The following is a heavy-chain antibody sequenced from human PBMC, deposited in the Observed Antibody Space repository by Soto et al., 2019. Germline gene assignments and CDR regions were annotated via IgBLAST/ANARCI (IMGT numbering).Heavy chain of an antibody. J-gene: IGHJ6*02. Sequence: SVKVSCKASGGTFSSYAISWVRQAPGQGLEWMGGIIPIFGTANYAQKFQGRVTITADESTSTAYMELSSLRSEDTAVYYCAVRLAAAGPYYYYYGMDVWGQGTTVTVSS. V-gene: IGHV1-69*13. CDR2: IIPIFGTA. CDR3: AVRLAAAGPYYYYYGMDV. CDR1: GGTFSSYA. D-gene: IGHD6-13*01.